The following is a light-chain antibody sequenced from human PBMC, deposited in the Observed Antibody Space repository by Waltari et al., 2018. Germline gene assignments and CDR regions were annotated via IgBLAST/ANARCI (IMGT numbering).Light chain of an antibody. CDR1: QGISSY. CDR3: QQLNSYPLT. CDR2: AAS. V-gene: IGKV1-9*01. J-gene: IGKJ4*01. Sequence: DLQLTQSPSFLSASVGDRVTITCRASQGISSYLAWYQQKPGKAPKLLIYAASPLQSGVPSRFSGSGSGTEFTLTISSLQPEDFATYYCQQLNSYPLTFGGGTKVEIK.